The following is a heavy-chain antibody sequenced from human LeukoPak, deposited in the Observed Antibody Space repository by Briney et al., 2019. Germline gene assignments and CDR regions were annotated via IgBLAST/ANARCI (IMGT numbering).Heavy chain of an antibody. CDR1: GGSFCGYY. CDR2: INHSGST. D-gene: IGHD3-10*01. V-gene: IGHV4-34*01. Sequence: PSETLSLTCAVYGGSFCGYYWSWIRGPPGKGLEWSGEINHSGSTNYNPSLKSRVTISVDTSKNQFSLKLSSVTAADTAVYYCARGLGRYYGSGSYFGSPRWFDPWGQGTLVTVSS. J-gene: IGHJ5*02. CDR3: ARGLGRYYGSGSYFGSPRWFDP.